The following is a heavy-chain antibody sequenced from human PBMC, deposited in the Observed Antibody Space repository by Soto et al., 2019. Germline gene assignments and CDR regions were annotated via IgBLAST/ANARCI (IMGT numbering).Heavy chain of an antibody. CDR2: MSPNSGNT. D-gene: IGHD2-2*01. CDR1: GYTFTCYD. J-gene: IGHJ4*02. CDR3: ARIPANTRYFDS. Sequence: ASVKVSCKACGYTFTCYDSNWVRQAAGQGLEWMGWMSPNSGNTGYAQKFQGRITMTRSTSIATAYMELSGLTSEDSAVYYCARIPANTRYFDSWGRGTQVTVSS. V-gene: IGHV1-8*01.